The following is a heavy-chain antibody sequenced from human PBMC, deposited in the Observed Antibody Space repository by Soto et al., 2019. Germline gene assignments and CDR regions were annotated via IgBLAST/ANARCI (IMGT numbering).Heavy chain of an antibody. V-gene: IGHV1-69*13. CDR3: AKDRRADWESYYYYAIDV. CDR2: IIPIYGTA. D-gene: IGHD1-26*01. J-gene: IGHJ6*02. Sequence: ASVKVSCKASGGTFSSFTISWVRQAPGQGLEWMGGIIPIYGTANYAQKFQGRVTITADASTRTAYMELSSLRSEDTAVYYCAKDRRADWESYYYYAIDVCGQGTTVTVS. CDR1: GGTFSSFT.